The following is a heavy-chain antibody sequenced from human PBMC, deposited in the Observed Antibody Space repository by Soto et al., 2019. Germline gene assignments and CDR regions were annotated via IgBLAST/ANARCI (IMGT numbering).Heavy chain of an antibody. Sequence: QVQLQQSVPRLVKPSETLSLTCTVSSGPDRSHNWVWIRQPPGRGLEWIGYGYYTGDTAYNPSLTRRVTISADTSTNDVSLTLNFVTAADTAVYYCVRQVIDYLDGLVDVWRQGTTVSVSS. CDR1: SGPDRSHN. J-gene: IGHJ6*02. CDR2: GYYTGDT. D-gene: IGHD4-17*01. CDR3: VRQVIDYLDGLVDV. V-gene: IGHV4-59*08.